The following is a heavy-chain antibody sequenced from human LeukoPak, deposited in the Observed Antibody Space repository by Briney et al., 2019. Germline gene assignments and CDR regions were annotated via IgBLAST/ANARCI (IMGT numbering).Heavy chain of an antibody. CDR1: GFTFTTYA. CDR2: ISGSGGST. J-gene: IGHJ3*02. Sequence: GGSLRLSCAASGFTFTTYAMSWVRQAPGKGLEWVSAISGSGGSTYYADSVKGRFTISRDNSKSTLYLQMNSLRADDTANYYCATHSGTKSGIGSFDMWGQGTMVTVSS. V-gene: IGHV3-23*01. CDR3: ATHSGTKSGIGSFDM. D-gene: IGHD1-26*01.